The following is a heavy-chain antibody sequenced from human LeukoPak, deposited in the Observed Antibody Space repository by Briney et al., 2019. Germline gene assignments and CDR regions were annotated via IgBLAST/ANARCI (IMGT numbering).Heavy chain of an antibody. CDR1: GGSISSSSYY. CDR2: IYYSGST. J-gene: IGHJ6*02. D-gene: IGHD3-10*01. Sequence: SETLSLTCTVSGGSISSSSYYWGWIRQPPGKGLEWIGSIYYSGSTYYNPSLKSRVTISVDTSKNQFSLKLSSVTAADTAVYYCPRRIPMGRPRITMVRGVISPASNYGMDVWGQGTTVTVSS. V-gene: IGHV4-39*01. CDR3: PRRIPMGRPRITMVRGVISPASNYGMDV.